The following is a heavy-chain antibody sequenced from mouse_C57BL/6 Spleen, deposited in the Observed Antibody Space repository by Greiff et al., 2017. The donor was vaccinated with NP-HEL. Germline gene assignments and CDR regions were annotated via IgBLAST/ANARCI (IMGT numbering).Heavy chain of an antibody. CDR1: GFTFSSYA. CDR3: TRGGIYYGNYHYFDN. J-gene: IGHJ2*01. Sequence: DVHLVESGEGLVKPGGSLKLSCAASGFTFSSYAMSWVRQTPEKRLEWVAYISSGGDYIYYADTVKGRFTISRDNARNTLYLQMSSLKSEDTAMYYCTRGGIYYGNYHYFDNWGQGTTLTVSS. D-gene: IGHD2-1*01. CDR2: ISSGGDYI. V-gene: IGHV5-9-1*02.